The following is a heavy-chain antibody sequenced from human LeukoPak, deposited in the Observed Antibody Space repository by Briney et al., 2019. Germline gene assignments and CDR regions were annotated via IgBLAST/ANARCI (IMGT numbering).Heavy chain of an antibody. CDR3: AKDLGEDYYYYMDV. Sequence: PGGSLRLSCAASGFTFSSYGMHWVRQAPGKGLEWVAVISYDGSNKYYADSVKGRFTISRDNSKNTLYLQMNSLRAEDTAVYYCAKDLGEDYYYYMDVWGKGTTVTVSS. D-gene: IGHD3-16*01. CDR1: GFTFSSYG. CDR2: ISYDGSNK. J-gene: IGHJ6*03. V-gene: IGHV3-30*18.